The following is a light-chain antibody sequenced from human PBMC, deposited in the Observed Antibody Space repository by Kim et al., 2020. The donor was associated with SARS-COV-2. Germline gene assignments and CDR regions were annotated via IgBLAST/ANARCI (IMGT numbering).Light chain of an antibody. Sequence: GQSVTISCTGTSSDVGGYNYVSWYQQHPGKAPKLMIYDVNKRPSGVPDRFSGSKSGNTASLTISGLQAEDEAHYYCCSYAGWYPALLGGGTQLTVL. J-gene: IGLJ2*01. CDR2: DVN. CDR3: CSYAGWYPAL. CDR1: SSDVGGYNY. V-gene: IGLV2-11*03.